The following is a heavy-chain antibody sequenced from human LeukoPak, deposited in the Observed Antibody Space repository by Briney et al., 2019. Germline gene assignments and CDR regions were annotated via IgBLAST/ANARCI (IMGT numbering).Heavy chain of an antibody. CDR1: GFTFSSYE. J-gene: IGHJ4*02. CDR2: IDTSGTNI. CDR3: ARETINCGGDCYDY. D-gene: IGHD2-21*01. Sequence: GGSLRLSCAASGFTFSSYEMNWVRQAPGKGLEWVSCIDTSGTNIYYAGSVKGRFTVSRDNAKNSLYLQMNSLRAEDTGIYYCARETINCGGDCYDYWGQGALVTVSS. V-gene: IGHV3-48*03.